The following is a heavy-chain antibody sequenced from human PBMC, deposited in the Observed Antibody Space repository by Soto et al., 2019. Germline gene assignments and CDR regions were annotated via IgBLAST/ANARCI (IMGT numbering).Heavy chain of an antibody. CDR3: ARASSSSSAADY. CDR1: GESISSGGYY. V-gene: IGHV4-31*03. J-gene: IGHJ4*02. CDR2: IYDSESA. Sequence: QVQLQESGPGLVKASQTLSLICSVSGESISSGGYYWSWLRHHPGKGLEWIGYIYDSESAYYNPSLKSRVTISMDTSKNHFAMKLSSVTAADTAVYYCARASSSSSAADYWGPGTLITVSS. D-gene: IGHD6-6*01.